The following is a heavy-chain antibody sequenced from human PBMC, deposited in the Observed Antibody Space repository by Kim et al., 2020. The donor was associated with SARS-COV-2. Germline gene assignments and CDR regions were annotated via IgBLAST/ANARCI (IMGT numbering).Heavy chain of an antibody. Sequence: GGSLRLSCAASGFTFSSYGMHWVRQAPGKGLEWVAVISYDGSNKYYADSVKGRFTISRDNSKNTLYLQMNSLRAEDTAVYYCAKDRGGGDPGDYWGQGTL. D-gene: IGHD2-21*01. J-gene: IGHJ4*02. CDR2: ISYDGSNK. CDR1: GFTFSSYG. CDR3: AKDRGGGDPGDY. V-gene: IGHV3-30*18.